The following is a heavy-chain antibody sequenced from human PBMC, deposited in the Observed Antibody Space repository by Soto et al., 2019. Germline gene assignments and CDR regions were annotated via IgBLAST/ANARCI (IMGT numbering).Heavy chain of an antibody. CDR3: VKGEFYYDSSAYYPFDY. Sequence: GGSQRLSSSASGFTCGSYAMHWVRQAPGKGLEYVSSISINGGSTHYADSVKGRFTISRDNSRNTQYLQMSSLRADDTAVYYCVKGEFYYDSSAYYPFDYWGQGTLVTVSS. CDR2: ISINGGST. J-gene: IGHJ4*02. V-gene: IGHV3-64D*06. D-gene: IGHD3-22*01. CDR1: GFTCGSYA.